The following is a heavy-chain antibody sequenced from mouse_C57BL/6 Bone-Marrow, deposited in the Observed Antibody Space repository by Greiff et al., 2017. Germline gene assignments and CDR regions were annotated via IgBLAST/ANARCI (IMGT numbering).Heavy chain of an antibody. D-gene: IGHD1-1*01. CDR1: GYTFTDYY. J-gene: IGHJ2*01. CDR2: INPNNGGT. CDR3: AKDPGSQYYFDY. Sequence: EVQLQQSGPELVKPGASVKISCKASGYTFTDYYMNWVKQSHGKSLEWIGDINPNNGGTSYNQKFKGKATLTVDKSSSTAYLELRSLTSEDSAVSYCAKDPGSQYYFDYWGQGTTLTVSS. V-gene: IGHV1-26*01.